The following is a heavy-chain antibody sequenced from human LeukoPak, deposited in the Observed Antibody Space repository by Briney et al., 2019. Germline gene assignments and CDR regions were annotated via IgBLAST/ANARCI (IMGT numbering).Heavy chain of an antibody. CDR1: GGSISSYY. D-gene: IGHD2-15*01. J-gene: IGHJ4*02. Sequence: SETLSLTCTVSGGSISSYYWSWIHQPPGKGLEWIGEINHRGSTNYNPSLKSRVTVSLDTSKNQFSLKLSSVTAADTAVYYCARAPGAALDWGQGTLVTVSS. CDR2: INHRGST. CDR3: ARAPGAALD. V-gene: IGHV4-34*01.